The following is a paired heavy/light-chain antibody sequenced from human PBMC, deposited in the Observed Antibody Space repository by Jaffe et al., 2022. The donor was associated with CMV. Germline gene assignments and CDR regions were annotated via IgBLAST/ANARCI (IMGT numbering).Heavy chain of an antibody. CDR2: IYYSGNT. CDR3: ARARDYDNVWGSYRPHFFDS. J-gene: IGHJ4*02. V-gene: IGHV4-59*02. D-gene: IGHD3-16*02. Sequence: QVHLQESGPGLVKPSETLSLSCTVSGGSVSSYYWTWIRQPPGQGLEWIGYIYYSGNTNYNPSLKSRVTISIDTSKNQFSLKLSSVTAADTAVYYCARARDYDNVWGSYRPHFFDSWGQGTLVTVSS. CDR1: GGSVSSYY.
Light chain of an antibody. CDR2: KTS. J-gene: IGKJ1*01. V-gene: IGKV1-5*03. CDR3: QQYNNYPWT. Sequence: DIQMTQSPSTLSASVGDRVTITCRASQSITNSLAWYQQRPGEAPNLLIYKTSSLKSGVPSRFSGSGFETEFTLTISSLQPDDFATYHCQQYNNYPWTFGQGTKVEI. CDR1: QSITNS.